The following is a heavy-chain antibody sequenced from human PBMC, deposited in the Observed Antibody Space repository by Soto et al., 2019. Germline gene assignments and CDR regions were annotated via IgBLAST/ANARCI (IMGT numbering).Heavy chain of an antibody. D-gene: IGHD5-12*01. CDR3: ALSLRAYSGYESGFNYYYYYMDV. J-gene: IGHJ6*03. CDR2: IYWDDDK. Sequence: SGPTLVKPTQTLTLTCTFSGFSLSTSGVGVGWIRQPPGKALEWLALIYWDDDKRYSPSLKTRLTITKDASKNHVVLRMTNMDPLDTATYYCALSLRAYSGYESGFNYYYYYMDVWGKGTTVTVSS. V-gene: IGHV2-5*02. CDR1: GFSLSTSGVG.